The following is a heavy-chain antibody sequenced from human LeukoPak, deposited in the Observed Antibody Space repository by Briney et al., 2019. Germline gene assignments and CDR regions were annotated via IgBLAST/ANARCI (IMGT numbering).Heavy chain of an antibody. D-gene: IGHD3-22*01. Sequence: PGGSLRLSCAASGFTFSSYGMHWVRQAPGKGLEWVAVIWYDGSNKYYADSVKGRFTISRDNSKNTLYLQMNSLRAEDTAVYYCARLRYGSSGYYGSNYYYYMDVWGKGTTVTVSS. J-gene: IGHJ6*03. CDR1: GFTFSSYG. V-gene: IGHV3-33*01. CDR2: IWYDGSNK. CDR3: ARLRYGSSGYYGSNYYYYMDV.